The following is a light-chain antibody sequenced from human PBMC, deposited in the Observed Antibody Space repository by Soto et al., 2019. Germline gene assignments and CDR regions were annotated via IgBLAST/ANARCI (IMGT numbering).Light chain of an antibody. CDR2: DAS. Sequence: EFVLTQSPATLSLSPGERATLSCRASQSVSSYLAWYQQKPGQAPRLLIYDASSRATGIPDRFSGSGSGTDFTLTISRLEPEDFAVYYCQQYGTSPWTFGQGTKVDI. CDR3: QQYGTSPWT. V-gene: IGKV3-20*01. CDR1: QSVSSY. J-gene: IGKJ1*01.